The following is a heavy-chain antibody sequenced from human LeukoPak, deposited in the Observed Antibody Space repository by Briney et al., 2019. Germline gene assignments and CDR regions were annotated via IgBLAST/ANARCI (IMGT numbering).Heavy chain of an antibody. V-gene: IGHV4-4*07. CDR3: ARDRYYYDSSGYYWLFDY. CDR1: GGSISSYY. J-gene: IGHJ4*02. CDR2: IYTSGTT. Sequence: PSETLSLTCTVSGGSISSYYWSWIRQPAGKGVEWIGRIYTSGTTNYNPSLKSRVTMSVDTSKNQFSLKLSYVTAADTAVYYCARDRYYYDSSGYYWLFDYWGQGTLVTVSS. D-gene: IGHD3-22*01.